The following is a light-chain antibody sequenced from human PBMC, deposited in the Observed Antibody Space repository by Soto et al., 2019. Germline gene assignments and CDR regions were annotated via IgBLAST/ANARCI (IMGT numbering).Light chain of an antibody. CDR2: DVS. J-gene: IGLJ1*01. V-gene: IGLV2-14*01. CDR1: SSDVGRYDF. CDR3: SSYTTSSTFV. Sequence: QSALAQPAPVSGSPGHSITISCTGTSSDVGRYDFVSWFQQHPGKAPKLMIYDVSIRPSGVSDHFSGSKSGNTASLTISGLQAEDEADYYCSSYTTSSTFVFGTGTKVTVL.